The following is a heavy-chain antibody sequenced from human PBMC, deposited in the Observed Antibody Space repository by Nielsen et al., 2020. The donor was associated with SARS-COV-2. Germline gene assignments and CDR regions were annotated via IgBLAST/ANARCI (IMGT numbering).Heavy chain of an antibody. Sequence: ASVKVSCKASGYTYSRYGISWLRQAPGQGLEWMGWINPNSGGTNYAQKFQGWVTMTRDTSISTAYMELSRLRSDDTAVYYCARSSSRAAYYYMDVWGKGTTVTVSS. CDR1: GYTYSRYG. CDR3: ARSSSRAAYYYMDV. CDR2: INPNSGGT. D-gene: IGHD6-13*01. J-gene: IGHJ6*03. V-gene: IGHV1-2*04.